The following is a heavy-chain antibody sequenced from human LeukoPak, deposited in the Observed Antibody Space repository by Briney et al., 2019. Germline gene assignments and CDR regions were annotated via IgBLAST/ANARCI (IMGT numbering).Heavy chain of an antibody. CDR1: GFTFSSYG. CDR2: ISYDGSNI. J-gene: IGHJ4*02. Sequence: GGSLRLSCAPSGFTFSSYGMHWVRQAPGKGLEWVAIISYDGSNIYYADSVKGRFTISRDNSKNTLYLQMNSLRAEDTAVYYCAKDARYFDYWGQGTLVTVSS. CDR3: AKDARYFDY. V-gene: IGHV3-30*18.